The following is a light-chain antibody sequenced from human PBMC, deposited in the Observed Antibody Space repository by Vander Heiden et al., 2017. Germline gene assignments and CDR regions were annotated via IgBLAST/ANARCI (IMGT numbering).Light chain of an antibody. CDR2: DVS. CDR1: SSDVGGYNY. CDR3: SSYTSSRSLV. V-gene: IGLV2-14*03. Sequence: QPALTQPASVSGSPGQSITISCPGSSSDVGGYNYISWYQQHPGKAPKFLIYDVSNRPSGVSTRFSGSKSGNAASLTISGLQAEDEADYYCSSYTSSRSLVFGGGTEVTVL. J-gene: IGLJ2*01.